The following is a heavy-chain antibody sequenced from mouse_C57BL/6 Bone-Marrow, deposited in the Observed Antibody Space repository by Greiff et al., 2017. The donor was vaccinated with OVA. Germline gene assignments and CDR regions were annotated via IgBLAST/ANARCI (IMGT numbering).Heavy chain of an antibody. CDR3: ARGTWLPGAMDY. CDR2: INPYNGGT. Sequence: EVKLVESGPVLVKPGASVKMSCKASGYTFTDYYMNWVKQSHGKSLEWIGVINPYNGGTSYNQKFKGKATLTVDKSSSTAYMELNSLTSEDSAVYYCARGTWLPGAMDYWGQGTSVTVSS. D-gene: IGHD3-3*01. J-gene: IGHJ4*01. CDR1: GYTFTDYY. V-gene: IGHV1-19*01.